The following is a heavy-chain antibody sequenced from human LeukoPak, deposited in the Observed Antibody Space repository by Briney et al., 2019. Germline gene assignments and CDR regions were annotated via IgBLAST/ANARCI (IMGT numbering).Heavy chain of an antibody. Sequence: GGSLRLSCAASGFTFSSYWMRWVRQAPGKGLVWVSRISSDGSSTSYADSVKGRFTISRDNAKNTLYLQMNSLRAEDTAVYYCARDVSGYCDYWGQGTLVTVSS. D-gene: IGHD3-22*01. CDR3: ARDVSGYCDY. V-gene: IGHV3-74*01. CDR2: ISSDGSST. CDR1: GFTFSSYW. J-gene: IGHJ4*02.